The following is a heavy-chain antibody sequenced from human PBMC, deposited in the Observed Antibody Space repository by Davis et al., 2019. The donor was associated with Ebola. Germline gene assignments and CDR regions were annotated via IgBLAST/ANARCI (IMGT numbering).Heavy chain of an antibody. V-gene: IGHV3-73*01. CDR3: ARAWRQQLVFDY. CDR2: IRSKANSYAT. Sequence: GGSLRLSCAASGFTFSGSAMHWVRQASGKGLEWVGRIRSKANSYATAYAASVKGRFTISRDDSKNTAYLQMNSLKTEDTAVYYCARAWRQQLVFDYWGQGTLVTVSS. J-gene: IGHJ4*02. D-gene: IGHD6-13*01. CDR1: GFTFSGSA.